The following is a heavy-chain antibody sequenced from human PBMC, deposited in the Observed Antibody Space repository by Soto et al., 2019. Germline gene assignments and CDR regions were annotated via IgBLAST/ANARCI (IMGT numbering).Heavy chain of an antibody. Sequence: ASVKVSCKVSGYTRTELSMHWVLQAPGKGLECTGGFDPEDGETMYAQKFQGRVTMTDDTATETAYMELSRLRSEDRAVYSGALGGYERGGYYCYGMDVWGEGTTVTVS. CDR1: GYTRTELS. D-gene: IGHD5-12*01. CDR3: ALGGYERGGYYCYGMDV. V-gene: IGHV1-24*01. CDR2: FDPEDGET. J-gene: IGHJ6*01.